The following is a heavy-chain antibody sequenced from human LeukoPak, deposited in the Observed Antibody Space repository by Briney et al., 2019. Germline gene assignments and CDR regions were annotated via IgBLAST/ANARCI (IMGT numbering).Heavy chain of an antibody. CDR3: ARGRRDGYNLRNFDY. J-gene: IGHJ4*02. D-gene: IGHD5-24*01. V-gene: IGHV4-61*02. CDR2: IYSRGNT. Sequence: PSETLSLTCNVSGASISSGRYYWSWIRQPAGKGLEWIGRIYSRGNTNYNPSLKSRVTISLDTSKKQFSLKLSSVTAADTAVYYCARGRRDGYNLRNFDYWGQGTLVTVSS. CDR1: GASISSGRYY.